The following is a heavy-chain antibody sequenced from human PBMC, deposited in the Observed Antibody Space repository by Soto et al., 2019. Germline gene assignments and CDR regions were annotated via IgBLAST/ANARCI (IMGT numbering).Heavy chain of an antibody. CDR1: GFSLSTSGVG. V-gene: IGHV2-5*02. CDR3: AHYFYILVDDAFDI. CDR2: IYWDDDK. Sequence: QITLKESGPTLVKPTQTLTLTCTFSGFSLSTSGVGVGWLRQPPGKALEWLALIYWDDDKRYSPSLKSRLTITKDTAKNQVVLTMNNMDPGDTATYYCAHYFYILVDDAFDIWGQGTMVTVSS. J-gene: IGHJ3*02. D-gene: IGHD2-8*02.